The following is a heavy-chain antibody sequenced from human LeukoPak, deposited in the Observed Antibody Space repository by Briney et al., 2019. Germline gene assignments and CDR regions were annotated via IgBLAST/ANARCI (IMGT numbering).Heavy chain of an antibody. J-gene: IGHJ4*02. CDR1: GFTFSSYA. CDR2: ISGSGGSK. CDR3: AKELGMIVVEGPIDY. V-gene: IGHV3-23*01. D-gene: IGHD3-22*01. Sequence: GGSLRLSCAASGFTFSSYAMSWVRQAPGKGLEWVSAISGSGGSKYYADSVKGRFTISRDNSKNTLYLQMNSLRAEDTAVYYCAKELGMIVVEGPIDYWGQGTLVTVSS.